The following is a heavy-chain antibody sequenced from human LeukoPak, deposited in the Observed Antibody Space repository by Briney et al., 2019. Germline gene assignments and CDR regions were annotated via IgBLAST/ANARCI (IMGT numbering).Heavy chain of an antibody. CDR3: ASATYYDFWSGYPAPFEY. CDR1: GGSFSGYY. D-gene: IGHD3-3*01. Sequence: SETLSLTCAVYGGSFSGYYWSWIRQPPGKGLEWIGEINHSGSTNYNPSLKSRVTISVDTSKNQFSLKLSSVTAADTAVYYCASATYYDFWSGYPAPFEYWGQGTLVTVSS. J-gene: IGHJ4*02. V-gene: IGHV4-34*01. CDR2: INHSGST.